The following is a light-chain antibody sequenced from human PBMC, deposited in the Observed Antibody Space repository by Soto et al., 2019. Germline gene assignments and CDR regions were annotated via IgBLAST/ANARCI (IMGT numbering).Light chain of an antibody. CDR2: DAS. V-gene: IGKV1-5*01. CDR1: QSISSW. CDR3: QQYNSYPG. J-gene: IGKJ1*01. Sequence: DIQMTQSPSTLSASVGDRVTITCRASQSISSWLAWYQQKPGKAPKLLIYDASSLESGVPSRFSGSGSGTEFTLTISSLQPDDFATYYCQQYNSYPGFGQVTKVEIK.